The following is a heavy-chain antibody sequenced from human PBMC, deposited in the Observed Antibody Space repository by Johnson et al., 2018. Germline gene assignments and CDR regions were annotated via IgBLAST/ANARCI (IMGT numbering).Heavy chain of an antibody. CDR3: ASGGVHDVWSYMDV. CDR1: GFTFSSYS. D-gene: IGHD3-3*01. V-gene: IGHV3-48*01. Sequence: VQLVQSGGGVVQPGRSLRLSCAASGFTFSSYSMNWVRQAPGKGLEWVSYISSSSSTIYYADSVKGRFTISRDNAKNSLYLQMNGLRAEDTAVYYCASGGVHDVWSYMDVWGKGTTVTVSS. J-gene: IGHJ6*03. CDR2: ISSSSSTI.